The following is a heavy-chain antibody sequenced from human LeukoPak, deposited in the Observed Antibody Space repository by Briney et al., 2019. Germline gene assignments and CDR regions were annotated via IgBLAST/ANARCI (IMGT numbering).Heavy chain of an antibody. J-gene: IGHJ4*02. CDR2: INHSGST. CDR1: GFTFSSYG. Sequence: PGGSLRLSCAASGFTFSSYGTHCVRQPPGKGREWVGEINHSGSTNYNPSLTSRVTISVDTSKNQSSLKLSSVTAAETAVYYCARRGVWIQLWLNFYYFDYWGQGTLVTVSS. CDR3: ARRGVWIQLWLNFYYFDY. V-gene: IGHV4-34*01. D-gene: IGHD5-18*01.